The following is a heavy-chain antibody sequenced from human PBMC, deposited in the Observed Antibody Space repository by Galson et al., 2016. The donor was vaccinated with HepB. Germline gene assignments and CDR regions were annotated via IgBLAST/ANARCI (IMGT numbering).Heavy chain of an antibody. D-gene: IGHD5-24*01. Sequence: SLRLSCAVSGFSFSTYGMSWVRQAPGKGLEWVSSISSSSNYKYQADSLKGRFTISRDNAKNSLYLQMNSLRAEDTAVYYCARLDDYTSSYDQWGRGTLVTVSS. J-gene: IGHJ4*02. CDR1: GFSFSTYG. CDR2: ISSSSNYK. V-gene: IGHV3-21*01. CDR3: ARLDDYTSSYDQ.